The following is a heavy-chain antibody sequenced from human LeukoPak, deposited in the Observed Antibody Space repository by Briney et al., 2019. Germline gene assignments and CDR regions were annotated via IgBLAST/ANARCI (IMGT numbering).Heavy chain of an antibody. J-gene: IGHJ5*02. Sequence: ASVKVSCKASGYTFTGYYMHWVRQAPGQGLEWMGWINPNSGGTNYAQKFQGRVTMTRDTSISTAYMELSRLRSDDTAVYYCARDKWELPGRNSFDPWGQGTLVTVSS. CDR2: INPNSGGT. D-gene: IGHD1-26*01. CDR3: ARDKWELPGRNSFDP. CDR1: GYTFTGYY. V-gene: IGHV1-2*02.